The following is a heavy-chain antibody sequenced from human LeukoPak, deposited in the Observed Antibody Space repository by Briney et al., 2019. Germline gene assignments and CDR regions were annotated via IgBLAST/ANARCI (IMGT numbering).Heavy chain of an antibody. J-gene: IGHJ4*02. CDR3: ACTAATTVIGRYYFDY. CDR1: GFTFRSYW. D-gene: IGHD4-11*01. CDR2: ISGSGGST. V-gene: IGHV3-23*01. Sequence: PGGSLRLSCAASGFTFRSYWMSWVRQAPGKGLEWVSAISGSGGSTYYADSVKGRFTISRDNSKNTLYLQMNSLRAEDTAVYYCACTAATTVIGRYYFDYWGQGTLVTVSS.